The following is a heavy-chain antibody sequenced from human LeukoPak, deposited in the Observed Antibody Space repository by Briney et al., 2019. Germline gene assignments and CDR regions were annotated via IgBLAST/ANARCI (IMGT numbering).Heavy chain of an antibody. CDR1: GFSFNSYA. Sequence: GGSLRLSCAASGFSFNSYAMNWARQAPGTGLEWVSSISDNGGSTYYAGSVKGRFTISRDNSKNTLYLQMNSLRVEDTAVYYCAKVVRGWNIDAFDIWGQGTMVTVSS. CDR3: AKVVRGWNIDAFDI. CDR2: ISDNGGST. J-gene: IGHJ3*02. V-gene: IGHV3-23*01. D-gene: IGHD1/OR15-1a*01.